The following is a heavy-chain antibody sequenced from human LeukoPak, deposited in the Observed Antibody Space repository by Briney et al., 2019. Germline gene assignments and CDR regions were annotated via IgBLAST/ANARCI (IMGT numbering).Heavy chain of an antibody. CDR3: ARDLNPYYYYMDV. CDR1: GFIVSTNY. Sequence: GGSLRLSCAASGFIVSTNYISWVRQAPGKELEWVSVIYSGGSTYYADSAKGRFTISRDKSKNTLYLQMNSLRVEDTAVYYCARDLNPYYYYMDVWGKGTTVTISS. CDR2: IYSGGST. V-gene: IGHV3-53*01. J-gene: IGHJ6*03.